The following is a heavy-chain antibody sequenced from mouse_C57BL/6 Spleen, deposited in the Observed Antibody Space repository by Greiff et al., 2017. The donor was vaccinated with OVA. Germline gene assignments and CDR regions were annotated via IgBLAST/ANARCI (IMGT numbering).Heavy chain of an antibody. Sequence: VQRVESGAELVKPGASVKMSCKASGFTFTTYPIEWMKQNHGKSLEWIGNFHPYNDDTKYNEKFKGKATLTVEKSSSTVYLELSRLTSDDSAVYYCALYYGIPFAYWGQGTLVTVSA. J-gene: IGHJ3*01. CDR1: GFTFTTYP. CDR3: ALYYGIPFAY. CDR2: FHPYNDDT. V-gene: IGHV1-47*01. D-gene: IGHD2-1*01.